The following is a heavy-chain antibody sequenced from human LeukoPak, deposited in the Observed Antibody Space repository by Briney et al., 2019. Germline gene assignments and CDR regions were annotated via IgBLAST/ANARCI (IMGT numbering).Heavy chain of an antibody. CDR2: ISAYNGNT. CDR1: GYTFTSYG. V-gene: IGHV1-18*01. Sequence: ASVKVSCKASGYTFTSYGISWVRQAPGQGLEWMGWISAYNGNTNYAQQFQGRVTITRNTAISTVYMELRSLRSDDTAVYYCARGSYRYEDRGLDPWGQGTLVIVSS. J-gene: IGHJ5*02. CDR3: ARGSYRYEDRGLDP. D-gene: IGHD3-16*02.